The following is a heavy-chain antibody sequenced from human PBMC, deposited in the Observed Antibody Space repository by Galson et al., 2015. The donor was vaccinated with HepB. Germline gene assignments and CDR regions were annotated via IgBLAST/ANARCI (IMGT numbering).Heavy chain of an antibody. J-gene: IGHJ3*02. CDR3: AKLGGEDFGVDRPYAFDI. CDR2: ISWDGGST. V-gene: IGHV3-43*01. D-gene: IGHD3-3*01. Sequence: SLRLSCAASGFTFDDYTMHWVRQAPGKGLEWVSLISWDGGSTYYADSVKGRFTISRDNSKNSLYLQMNSLRTKDTALYYCAKLGGEDFGVDRPYAFDIWGQGTMVTVSS. CDR1: GFTFDDYT.